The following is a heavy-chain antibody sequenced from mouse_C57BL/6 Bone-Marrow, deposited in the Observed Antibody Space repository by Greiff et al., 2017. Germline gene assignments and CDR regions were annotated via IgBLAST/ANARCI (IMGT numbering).Heavy chain of an antibody. CDR1: GYTFTSYW. D-gene: IGHD2-12*01. V-gene: IGHV1-52*01. CDR2: IDPSDSET. J-gene: IGHJ2*01. Sequence: QVQLQQPGAELVRPGSSVKLSCKASGYTFTSYWMHWVKQRPIQGLEWIGNIDPSDSETHYNQKFKDKATLTVDKSSSTAYMQLSSLTSEDSAVCYCARDDPDYFDYWGQGTTLTVSS. CDR3: ARDDPDYFDY.